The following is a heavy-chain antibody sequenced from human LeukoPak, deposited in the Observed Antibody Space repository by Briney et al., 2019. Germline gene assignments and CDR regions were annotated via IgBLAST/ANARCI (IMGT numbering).Heavy chain of an antibody. CDR3: ARAPRGTGYSSGWRRRAFDI. J-gene: IGHJ3*02. V-gene: IGHV4-34*01. CDR1: GGSFSGYY. D-gene: IGHD6-19*01. Sequence: SETLSLTCAVYGGSFSGYYWSWIRQPPGKGLEWIGEINHSGSTNYNPSLKSRVTISVDTSKNQFSLKLSSVTAADTAVNYCARAPRGTGYSSGWRRRAFDIWGQGTMVTVSS. CDR2: INHSGST.